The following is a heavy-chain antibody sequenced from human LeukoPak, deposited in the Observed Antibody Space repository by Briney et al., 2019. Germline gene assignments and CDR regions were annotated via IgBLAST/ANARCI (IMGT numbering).Heavy chain of an antibody. CDR2: ISGSGGST. J-gene: IGHJ6*02. D-gene: IGHD2-15*01. CDR1: GFTFSSYA. Sequence: GGSLRLSCAASGFTFSSYAMSWVRQAPGKGLEWVSGISGSGGSTYYADSVKGRFTISRDNSKNTLYLQMNSLRAEDTAVYYCARDGYCSGGSCYSRIPLRDDYCYYGMDVWGQGTTVTVSS. CDR3: ARDGYCSGGSCYSRIPLRDDYCYYGMDV. V-gene: IGHV3-23*01.